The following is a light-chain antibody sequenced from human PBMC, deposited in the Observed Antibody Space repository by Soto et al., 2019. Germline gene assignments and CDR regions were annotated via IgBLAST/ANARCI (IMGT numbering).Light chain of an antibody. CDR3: AAWDDSLNRYV. Sequence: QSVLTQPPSASGTPGQRVTISCSGSSSNIGRNTANWYRQLPGTAPKLLIYSNDLRPSGVPDRLSGSNSGTSASLAISGLQSEDEADYYRAAWDDSLNRYVFGTGTKVTVL. V-gene: IGLV1-44*01. J-gene: IGLJ1*01. CDR2: SND. CDR1: SSNIGRNT.